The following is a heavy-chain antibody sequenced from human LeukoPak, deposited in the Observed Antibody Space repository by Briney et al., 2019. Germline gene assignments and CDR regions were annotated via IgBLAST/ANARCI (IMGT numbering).Heavy chain of an antibody. J-gene: IGHJ5*02. CDR1: GGSISSSSYY. CDR3: ARDSGVRQWLVRNNWFDP. V-gene: IGHV4-39*07. D-gene: IGHD6-19*01. CDR2: IYYSGST. Sequence: SETLSLTCTVSGGSISSSSYYWGWIRQPPGKGLEWIGSIYYSGSTYYNPSLKSRATISVDTSKNQFSLKLSSVTAADTAVYYCARDSGVRQWLVRNNWFDPWGQGTLVTVSS.